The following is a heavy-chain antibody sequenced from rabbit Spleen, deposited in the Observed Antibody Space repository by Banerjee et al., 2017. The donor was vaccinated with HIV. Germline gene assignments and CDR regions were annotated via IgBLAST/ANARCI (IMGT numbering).Heavy chain of an antibody. CDR3: ARGSATMTMVITGFYLNL. Sequence: QEQLVESGGGLVQPEGSLTLTCTASGFDFNSGYDMCWVRQAPGKGLECIACIYAGSSGSTYYANWAKGRFTISKTSSTTVTLQMTSLTVADTATYFCARGSATMTMVITGFYLNLWGPGTLVTVS. CDR2: IYAGSSGST. CDR1: GFDFNSGYD. V-gene: IGHV1S45*01. J-gene: IGHJ4*01. D-gene: IGHD2-1*01.